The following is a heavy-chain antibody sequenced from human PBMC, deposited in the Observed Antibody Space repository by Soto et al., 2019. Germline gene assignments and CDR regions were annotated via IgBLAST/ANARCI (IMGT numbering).Heavy chain of an antibody. J-gene: IGHJ5*02. V-gene: IGHV1-8*01. CDR1: GYTFTSYD. CDR2: MNPNSGNT. CDR3: ARGDGYCTNGVCYTGWFDP. Sequence: QVQLVQYGAEVKKPGASVKVSCKASGYTFTSYDINWVRQATGQGLEWMGWMNPNSGNTGYAQKFQGRVTMTRNTSISTAYMELSSLRSEDTAVYYCARGDGYCTNGVCYTGWFDPWGQGTLVTVSS. D-gene: IGHD2-8*01.